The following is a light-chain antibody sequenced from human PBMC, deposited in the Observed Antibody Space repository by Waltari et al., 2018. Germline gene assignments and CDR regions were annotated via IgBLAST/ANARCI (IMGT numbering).Light chain of an antibody. CDR1: SSDLGGFDY. V-gene: IGLV2-14*03. CDR3: SSYTSSITPFV. Sequence: QSALAQPASVSGPPGPSITTPCTGTSSDLGGFDYVSWYQQHPGKAPKLMIYDVTDRPSGVSHRFSGSKSGNTASLSISGLQAEDEADYYCSSYTSSITPFVFGTGTKVTVL. CDR2: DVT. J-gene: IGLJ1*01.